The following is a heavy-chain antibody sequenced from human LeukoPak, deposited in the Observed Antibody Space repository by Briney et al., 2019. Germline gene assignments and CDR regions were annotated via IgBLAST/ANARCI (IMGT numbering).Heavy chain of an antibody. CDR3: ARSSFDDYVWGGSY. J-gene: IGHJ4*02. CDR1: GYTFTGYH. CDR2: INPNSGGI. Sequence: ASVKVSYKASGYTFTGYHIHWVRQAPGQGLEWLGWINPNSGGINYAQNFRGRITMTRDTSISTAYMELRRLTFDDTAVYYCARSSFDDYVWGGSYWGQGTLVTVSS. D-gene: IGHD3-16*01. V-gene: IGHV1-2*02.